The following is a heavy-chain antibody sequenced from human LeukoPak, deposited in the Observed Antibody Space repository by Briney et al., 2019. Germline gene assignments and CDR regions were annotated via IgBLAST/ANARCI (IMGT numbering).Heavy chain of an antibody. J-gene: IGHJ3*02. CDR1: GITFGNYW. CDR3: ATEPGIGYAFDI. Sequence: GGSLRLSCVASGITFGNYWMSWVRQAPGKGLEWAANINPDGSEKNYAHSVKGRFTISRDNAKNSVSLQMNSLTAQDTAVYYCATEPGIGYAFDIWGQGTMVTVSS. D-gene: IGHD3-10*01. V-gene: IGHV3-7*01. CDR2: INPDGSEK.